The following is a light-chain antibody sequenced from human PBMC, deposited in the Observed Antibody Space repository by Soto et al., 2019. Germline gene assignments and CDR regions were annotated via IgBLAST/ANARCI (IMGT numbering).Light chain of an antibody. CDR2: WAS. Sequence: DIVMTQSPDSLAVSLGERATINCKSSQSVLYSSNNKNYLAWYQQKSGQPPKLLIYWASTRESGVPDRFSGCGSGTDFNHTISSLQAEDVAVYYCQQYYSPGTFGQGTKVEIK. CDR1: QSVLYSSNNKNY. J-gene: IGKJ1*01. V-gene: IGKV4-1*01. CDR3: QQYYSPGT.